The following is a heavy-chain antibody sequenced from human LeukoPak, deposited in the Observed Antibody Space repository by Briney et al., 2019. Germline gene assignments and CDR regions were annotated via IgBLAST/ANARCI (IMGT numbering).Heavy chain of an antibody. CDR3: VRERVTGTGIVSAFTI. Sequence: PGRSLRLSCAASGFTFSSHDLHWVRQAPGKGLEWVALISYDGTNKYYADSVKGRFTLSRDNSKDTVILQMNSLRPEDTAIYYCVRERVTGTGIVSAFTIWGQGTLVTVSS. CDR2: ISYDGTNK. D-gene: IGHD2-21*02. CDR1: GFTFSSHD. J-gene: IGHJ3*02. V-gene: IGHV3-30-3*01.